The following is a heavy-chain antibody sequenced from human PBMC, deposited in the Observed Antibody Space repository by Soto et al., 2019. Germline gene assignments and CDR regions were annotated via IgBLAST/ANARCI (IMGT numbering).Heavy chain of an antibody. CDR2: IYWDDDK. D-gene: IGHD6-13*01. V-gene: IGHV2-5*02. J-gene: IGHJ6*03. CDR3: AHRLTLSSTWNYGYMDV. CDR1: GFSLATSGVG. Sequence: QITLEESGPALVKPTQTLTLTCTFSGFSLATSGVGVGWIRQPPGEAPEWLALIYWDDDKRYSPSLKSRLTITKDTARNQVFLSMTNMDPVDTATYYCAHRLTLSSTWNYGYMDVWGKGTTVTVSS.